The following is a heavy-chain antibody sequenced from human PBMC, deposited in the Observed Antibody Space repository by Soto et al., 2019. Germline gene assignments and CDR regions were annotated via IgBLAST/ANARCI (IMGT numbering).Heavy chain of an antibody. CDR3: ARSGYYDSSGYYAHINTYYYYGMDV. CDR1: GGTFSSYA. Sequence: ASVKVSCKASGGTFSSYAISWVRQAPGQGLEWMGGIIPIFGTANYAQKFQGRVTITADESTSTAYMELSSLRSEDTAVYYCARSGYYDSSGYYAHINTYYYYGMDVRGQGTTVTVSS. CDR2: IIPIFGTA. J-gene: IGHJ6*02. V-gene: IGHV1-69*13. D-gene: IGHD3-22*01.